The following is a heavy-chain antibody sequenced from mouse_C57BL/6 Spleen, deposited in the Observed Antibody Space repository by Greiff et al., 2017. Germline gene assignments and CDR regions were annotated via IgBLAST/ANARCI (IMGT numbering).Heavy chain of an antibody. CDR1: GYAFPNYL. CDR2: INPGSGGT. D-gene: IGHD3-2*02. V-gene: IGHV1-54*01. Sequence: VQLQQSGAELVRPGTSVKVSCKASGYAFPNYLIEWVKQRPGQGFEWIGVINPGSGGTNYNEKFKGKATLPADKSSSTAYMQLSSLPSEDSAVYFCARGRPAQATYYFDYWGQGTTLTVSS. CDR3: ARGRPAQATYYFDY. J-gene: IGHJ2*01.